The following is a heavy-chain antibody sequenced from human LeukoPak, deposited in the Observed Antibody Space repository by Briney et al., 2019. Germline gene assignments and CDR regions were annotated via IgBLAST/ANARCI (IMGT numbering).Heavy chain of an antibody. D-gene: IGHD4-23*01. CDR2: IYYSGST. V-gene: IGHV4-39*01. Sequence: SETLSLTCTVSGGSIISSSYYWGWIRQPPGKGLEWIGSIYYSGSTYYNPSLKSRVTISVDTSKNQFSLKLSSVTAADTAVYYCARLSDYGGSYWYFDLWGRGTLVTVSS. CDR3: ARLSDYGGSYWYFDL. J-gene: IGHJ2*01. CDR1: GGSIISSSYY.